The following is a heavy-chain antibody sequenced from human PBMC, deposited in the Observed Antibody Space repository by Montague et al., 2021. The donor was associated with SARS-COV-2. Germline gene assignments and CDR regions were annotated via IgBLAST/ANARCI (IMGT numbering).Heavy chain of an antibody. CDR2: IYLSGST. D-gene: IGHD6-6*01. CDR3: ASMALASTSSDCDY. Sequence: SETLSLTCAVSGGSISSSNCWSWVRQPPGKGLVWFREIYLSGSTNYNPXXKSRVTITVDKSKNQFSLKLSSVTAAATAVNYCASMALASTSSDCDYWGQGTLVTVSS. V-gene: IGHV4-4*02. CDR1: GGSISSSNC. J-gene: IGHJ4*02.